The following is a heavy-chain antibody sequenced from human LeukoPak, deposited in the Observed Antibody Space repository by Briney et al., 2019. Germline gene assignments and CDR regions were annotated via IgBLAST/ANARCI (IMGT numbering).Heavy chain of an antibody. CDR1: GYTFTSYD. CDR3: ARVDSPPPYYDFWSGRNNWFDP. Sequence: ASVKVSCKASGYTFTSYDINWVRQATGQGLEWMVWMNPNSGNTGYAQKFQGRVTMTRNTSISTAYMELSRLRSEATAVYYCARVDSPPPYYDFWSGRNNWFDPWGQGTLVTISS. V-gene: IGHV1-8*01. J-gene: IGHJ5*02. D-gene: IGHD3-3*01. CDR2: MNPNSGNT.